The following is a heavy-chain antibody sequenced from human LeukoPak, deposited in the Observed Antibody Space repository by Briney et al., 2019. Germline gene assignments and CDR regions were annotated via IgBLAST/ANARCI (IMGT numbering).Heavy chain of an antibody. CDR3: ASLPGFGEPFDS. Sequence: GESLKISCKGSGYNFAGYCIVWVRQTPGKGLEWMGIIYPGDSDTRYSPSFQGQVTISADMPTSTAYLQWTSLEASDTAMYYCASLPGFGEPFDSWGQGTLVTVSS. J-gene: IGHJ4*02. CDR2: IYPGDSDT. D-gene: IGHD3-10*01. V-gene: IGHV5-51*04. CDR1: GYNFAGYC.